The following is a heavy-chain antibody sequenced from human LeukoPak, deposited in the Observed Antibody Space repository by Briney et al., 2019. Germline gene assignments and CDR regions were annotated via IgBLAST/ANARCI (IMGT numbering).Heavy chain of an antibody. D-gene: IGHD1-7*01. CDR1: GFTFSSYE. CDR2: ISSSGSTM. J-gene: IGHJ4*02. CDR3: ARATTLDY. V-gene: IGHV3-48*03. Sequence: GGYLRLSCATSGFTFSSYEMNWVRQAPGKGLEWVSYISSSGSTMYYADSVKGRFTISRDNAKNSLYLQMNSLRAEDTAVYYCARATTLDYWGQGTLVTVSS.